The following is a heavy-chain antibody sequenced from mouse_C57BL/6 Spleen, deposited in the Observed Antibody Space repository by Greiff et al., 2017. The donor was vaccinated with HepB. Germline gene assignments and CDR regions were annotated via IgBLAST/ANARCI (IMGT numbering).Heavy chain of an antibody. CDR1: GYSFTGYF. CDR2: INPYNGDT. D-gene: IGHD1-1*01. Sequence: VQLQQSGPELVKPGDSVKISCKASGYSFTGYFMNWVMQSHGKSLEWIGRINPYNGDTFYNQKFKGKATLTVDKSSSTAHMELRSLTSEDSAVYYCARSSYDYAMDYWGQGTSVTVSS. V-gene: IGHV1-20*01. CDR3: ARSSYDYAMDY. J-gene: IGHJ4*01.